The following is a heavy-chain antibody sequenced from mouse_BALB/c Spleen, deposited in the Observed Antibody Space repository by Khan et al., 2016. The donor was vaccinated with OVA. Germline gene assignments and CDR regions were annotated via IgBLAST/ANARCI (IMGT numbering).Heavy chain of an antibody. CDR2: ISSGSSNI. J-gene: IGHJ1*01. Sequence: EVELVESGGGLVQPGGSRKLSCAASGFTFSSFGMHWVRQAPKKGLEWVAYISSGSSNIYYVDTVKGRFTISRDSPKNTLFLQMTSLTSEDTAMYYSARSGGSYHWDLDDWGAGTSVTVSS. D-gene: IGHD1-1*02. CDR3: ARSGGSYHWDLDD. CDR1: GFTFSSFG. V-gene: IGHV5-17*02.